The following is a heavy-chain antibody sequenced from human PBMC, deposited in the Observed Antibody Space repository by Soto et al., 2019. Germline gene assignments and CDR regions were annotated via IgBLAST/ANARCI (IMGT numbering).Heavy chain of an antibody. Sequence: SETLSLTCTVSGGSISSSSYYWGWIRQPPGKGLEWIGSIYYSGSTYYNPSLKSRVTISVDTSKNQFSLKLSSVTAADTAVYYCARTADSGYDSSLGNYYYYYMDVWGKGTTVTVSS. J-gene: IGHJ6*03. D-gene: IGHD5-12*01. CDR2: IYYSGST. CDR1: GGSISSSSYY. V-gene: IGHV4-39*01. CDR3: ARTADSGYDSSLGNYYYYYMDV.